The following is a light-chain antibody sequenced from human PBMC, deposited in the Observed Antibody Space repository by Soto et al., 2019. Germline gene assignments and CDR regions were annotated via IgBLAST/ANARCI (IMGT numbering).Light chain of an antibody. CDR1: QGITSY. CDR2: AAS. J-gene: IGKJ2*01. V-gene: IGKV1-9*01. Sequence: IQLTQSPSSLSASVGDRVTITCRASQGITSYLDWYQQKPGKAPKLLIYAASTLQSGVPSRFSGSGSGTDFTLTISSLQPEDFATYYCLQINSYPYTFGQGTKLDIK. CDR3: LQINSYPYT.